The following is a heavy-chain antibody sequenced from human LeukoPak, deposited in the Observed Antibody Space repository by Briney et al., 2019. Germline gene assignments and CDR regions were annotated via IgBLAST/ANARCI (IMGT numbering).Heavy chain of an antibody. D-gene: IGHD5-12*01. Sequence: SETLSLTCTVSGGSISGYYWSWIRQPPGKGLEWIGYIHYSGSTNYNPSLKSRVTISVDTSKNQFSLKLSSVTAADTAVYYCVRLRGYSGYDYVGSFDYWGQGTLVTVSS. CDR1: GGSISGYY. V-gene: IGHV4-59*01. CDR2: IHYSGST. CDR3: VRLRGYSGYDYVGSFDY. J-gene: IGHJ4*02.